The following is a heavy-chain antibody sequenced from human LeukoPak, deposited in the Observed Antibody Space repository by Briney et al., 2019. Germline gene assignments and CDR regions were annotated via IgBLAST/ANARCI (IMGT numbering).Heavy chain of an antibody. CDR3: ARDPAFGGVISGYFDY. CDR1: GFTFSSYA. D-gene: IGHD3-16*02. J-gene: IGHJ4*02. V-gene: IGHV3-30-3*01. CDR2: ISYDGSNK. Sequence: PGGSLRLSCAASGFTFSSYAMHWVRQAPGKGLEWVAVISYDGSNKYYADSVKVRFTISRDNSKNTLYLQMNSLRAEDTAVYYCARDPAFGGVISGYFDYWGQGTLVTVSS.